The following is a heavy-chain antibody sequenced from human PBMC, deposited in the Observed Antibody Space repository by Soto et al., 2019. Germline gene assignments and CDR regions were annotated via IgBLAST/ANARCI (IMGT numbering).Heavy chain of an antibody. CDR1: GGSINSGGYY. D-gene: IGHD3-10*01. J-gene: IGHJ4*02. CDR2: IYYSGST. V-gene: IGHV4-31*03. CDR3: ASYGSGSYRFDY. Sequence: QLQLQESGPGLVKPSQTLSLTCTVSGGSINSGGYYWSWIRQHPGKGLEWIGYIYYSGSTYYNPSLKSRVIISIDTSKNQFSLKLSSVTVADTAVYYCASYGSGSYRFDYWGQGTLVTVSS.